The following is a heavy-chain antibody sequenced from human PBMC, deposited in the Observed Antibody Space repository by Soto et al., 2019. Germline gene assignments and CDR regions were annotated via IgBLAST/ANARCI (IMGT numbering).Heavy chain of an antibody. J-gene: IGHJ3*01. V-gene: IGHV4-59*01. D-gene: IGHD3-10*01. Sequence: PSETLSLTCTVSGGSISSYYWSWIRQPPGKGLEWIGYIYYSGSTNYNPSHKSRVNISVDTSKNQFSLKLSSVTAADTAVYYCARVWGGAFDFWGQGTMVTVSS. CDR2: IYYSGST. CDR3: ARVWGGAFDF. CDR1: GGSISSYY.